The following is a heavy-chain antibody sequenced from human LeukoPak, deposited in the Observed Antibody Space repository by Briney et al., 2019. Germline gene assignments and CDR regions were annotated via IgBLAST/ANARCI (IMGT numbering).Heavy chain of an antibody. V-gene: IGHV3-7*01. CDR2: INQDGSER. CDR1: GFTFSSDW. Sequence: GGSLRLSCAASGFTFSSDWMSWGRQAPGKGLEWVAKINQDGSERYYADSVKGRFTISRDNAKNSLSLEMNSLRAEDTAVYYCARDRRDLDYWGQGTLVTVSS. CDR3: ARDRRDLDY. J-gene: IGHJ4*02.